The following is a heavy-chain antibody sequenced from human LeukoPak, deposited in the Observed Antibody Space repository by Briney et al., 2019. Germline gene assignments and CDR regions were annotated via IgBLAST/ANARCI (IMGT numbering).Heavy chain of an antibody. J-gene: IGHJ4*02. Sequence: PSETLSLTCTVSGGSISSYYWSWIRQPPGKGLEWIGYISYSGSTNYSPSLKSRITISVDTSKNQFSLKLSSVTAADTAMYYCARVYRVRGSIKFDYWGQGTLVTVSS. V-gene: IGHV4-59*01. CDR2: ISYSGST. D-gene: IGHD3-10*01. CDR1: GGSISSYY. CDR3: ARVYRVRGSIKFDY.